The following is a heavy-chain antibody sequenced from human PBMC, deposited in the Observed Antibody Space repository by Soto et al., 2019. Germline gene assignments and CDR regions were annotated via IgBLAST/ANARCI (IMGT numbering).Heavy chain of an antibody. D-gene: IGHD2-8*01. CDR1: GGSISSSSYY. J-gene: IGHJ4*02. V-gene: IGHV4-39*01. CDR2: IYYSGST. Sequence: SSETLSLTCTVSGGSISSSSYYWGWIRQPPGKGLEWIGSIYYSGSTYYNPSLKSRVTISVDTSKNQFSLKLSSVTAADTAVYYCAAYPPLYADRKFHDYWGQGTLVTLSS. CDR3: AAYPPLYADRKFHDY.